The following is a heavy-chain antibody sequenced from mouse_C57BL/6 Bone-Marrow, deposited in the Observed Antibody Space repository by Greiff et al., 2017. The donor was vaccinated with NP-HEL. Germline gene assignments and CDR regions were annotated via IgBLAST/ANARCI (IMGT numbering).Heavy chain of an antibody. V-gene: IGHV1-22*01. CDR3: ARGDYGYDGDYWYFDV. J-gene: IGHJ1*03. CDR1: GYTFTDYN. Sequence: EVQLQQSGPELVKPGASVKMSCKASGYTFTDYNMHWVKQSHGKSLEWIGYINPNNGGTSYNQKFKGKATLTVNKSSSTAYMALRSLTSEDSAVYYCARGDYGYDGDYWYFDVWGTGTTVTVSS. CDR2: INPNNGGT. D-gene: IGHD2-2*01.